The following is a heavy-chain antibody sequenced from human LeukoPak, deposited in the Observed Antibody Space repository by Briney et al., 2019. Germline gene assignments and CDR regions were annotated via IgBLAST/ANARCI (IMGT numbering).Heavy chain of an antibody. D-gene: IGHD5-18*01. CDR2: ISYDGSNK. CDR3: ANLYGDTAMVSPRYYHGMDV. J-gene: IGHJ6*02. CDR1: GFTFSSYG. V-gene: IGHV3-30*18. Sequence: AGGSLRLSCAASGFTFSSYGMHWVRQAPGKGLEWVAVISYDGSNKYYADSVKGRFTISRDNSKNTLYLQMNSLRAEDTAVYYCANLYGDTAMVSPRYYHGMDVWGQGTTVTVSS.